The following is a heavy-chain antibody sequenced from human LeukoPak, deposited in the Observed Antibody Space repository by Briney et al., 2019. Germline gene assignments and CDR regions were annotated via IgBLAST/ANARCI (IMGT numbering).Heavy chain of an antibody. Sequence: SETLSLTCTVSGDSFTSVTDYWAWIRQPPGKGLEWIASGDYSGGTYYNPSLESRVAISADMSKNQISLKLTSVTGADTAVYYCARAPGAALDWGQGTLVTVSS. V-gene: IGHV4-39*07. CDR1: GDSFTSVTDY. CDR2: GDYSGGT. CDR3: ARAPGAALD. D-gene: IGHD2-15*01. J-gene: IGHJ4*02.